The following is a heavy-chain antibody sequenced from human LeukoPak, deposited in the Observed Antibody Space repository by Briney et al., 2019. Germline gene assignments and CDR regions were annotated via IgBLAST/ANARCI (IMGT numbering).Heavy chain of an antibody. J-gene: IGHJ6*03. D-gene: IGHD6-6*01. V-gene: IGHV4-38-2*02. CDR1: GYSINNGYY. CDR2: IYHSGST. Sequence: PSETLSLTCTVSGYSINNGYYWAWIRQPPGKGLQWIGSIYHSGSTYYNPSLKSRVTISVDTSKNQFSLRLSSVTAADTAVYYCARDWGVSARPGYMDVWGKGTTVTVSS. CDR3: ARDWGVSARPGYMDV.